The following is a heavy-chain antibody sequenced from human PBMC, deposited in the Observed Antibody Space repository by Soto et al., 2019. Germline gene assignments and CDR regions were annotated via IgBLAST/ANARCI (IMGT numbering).Heavy chain of an antibody. CDR2: ISWNSGSI. D-gene: IGHD6-19*01. V-gene: IGHV3-9*01. J-gene: IGHJ3*02. CDR1: GFTFDDYA. Sequence: GGSLRLSCAASGFTFDDYAMHWVRQAPGKGLEWVSGISWNSGSIGYADSVKGRFTISRDNAKNSLYLQMNSLRAEDTALYYCAKDMAVAGHDAFDIWGQGTMVTV. CDR3: AKDMAVAGHDAFDI.